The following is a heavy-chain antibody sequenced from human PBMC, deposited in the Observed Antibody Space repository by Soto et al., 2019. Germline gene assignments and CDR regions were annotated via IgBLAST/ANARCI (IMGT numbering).Heavy chain of an antibody. Sequence: GGSLRLSCAASGFTFSSYGMHWVRQAPGKGLEWVAVIWYDGSNKYYADSVKGRFTISRDNSKNTLYLQMNSLRAEDTAVYYCARPMITFGGPLDYWGQGTLVTVSS. CDR2: IWYDGSNK. V-gene: IGHV3-33*01. J-gene: IGHJ4*02. CDR3: ARPMITFGGPLDY. D-gene: IGHD3-16*01. CDR1: GFTFSSYG.